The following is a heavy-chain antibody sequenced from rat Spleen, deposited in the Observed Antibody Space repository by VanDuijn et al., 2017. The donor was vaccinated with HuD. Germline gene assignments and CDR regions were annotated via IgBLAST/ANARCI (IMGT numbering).Heavy chain of an antibody. D-gene: IGHD1-1*01. CDR3: TRGVADY. V-gene: IGHV5-31*01. J-gene: IGHJ2*01. Sequence: EVQLVESGGGLVQPGSPLKLSCAASGFTFNYYWMTWIRQAPGKGLEWVASITNASGGTHYPDSVKGRFTVSRDIAKSTLYLHMNDLRSEDTATYYCTRGVADYWGQGVMVTVSS. CDR1: GFTFNYYW. CDR2: ITNASGGT.